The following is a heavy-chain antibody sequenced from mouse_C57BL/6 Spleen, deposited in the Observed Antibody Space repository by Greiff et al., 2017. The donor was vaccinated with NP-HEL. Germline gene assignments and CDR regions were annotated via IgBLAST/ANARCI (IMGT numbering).Heavy chain of an antibody. CDR1: GFTFSSYG. J-gene: IGHJ4*01. CDR2: ISSGGSYT. Sequence: EVHLVESGGDLVKPGGSLKLSCAASGFTFSSYGMSWVRQTPDKRLEWVATISSGGSYTYYPDSVKGRFTISRDNAKNTLYLQMSSLKSEDTAMYYCARQDYGNYDAMDYWGQGTSVTVSS. CDR3: ARQDYGNYDAMDY. V-gene: IGHV5-6*01. D-gene: IGHD2-1*01.